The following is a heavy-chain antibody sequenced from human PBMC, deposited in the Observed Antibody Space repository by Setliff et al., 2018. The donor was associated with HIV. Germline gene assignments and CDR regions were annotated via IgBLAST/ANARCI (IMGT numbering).Heavy chain of an antibody. CDR2: IIPVFGTA. D-gene: IGHD6-6*01. CDR3: GIDSGIYSRSPTDY. Sequence: SVKVSCKASGGTFSSYAISWVRQAPGQGLEWMGRIIPVFGTANYAHKFQGRVTITADKSTSTAYMELSSLRSEDTALYYCGIDSGIYSRSPTDYWGQGTLVTVSS. V-gene: IGHV1-69*06. J-gene: IGHJ4*02. CDR1: GGTFSSYA.